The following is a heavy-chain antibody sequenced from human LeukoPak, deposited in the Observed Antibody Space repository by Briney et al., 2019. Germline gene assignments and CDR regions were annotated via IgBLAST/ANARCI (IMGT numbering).Heavy chain of an antibody. D-gene: IGHD3-22*01. CDR2: ISSSSSTI. CDR1: GFAFSSYS. CDR3: ARDLSSGYSYYFDY. V-gene: IGHV3-48*01. Sequence: GGSLRPSCAASGFAFSSYSMNWVRQAPGKGLEWVSYISSSSSTIYYADSVKGRFTISRDNAKNSLYLQMNSLRAEDTAVYYCARDLSSGYSYYFDYWGQGTLVTVSS. J-gene: IGHJ4*02.